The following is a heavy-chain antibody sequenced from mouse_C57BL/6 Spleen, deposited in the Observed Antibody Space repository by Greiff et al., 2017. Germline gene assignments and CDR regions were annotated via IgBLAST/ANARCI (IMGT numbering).Heavy chain of an antibody. V-gene: IGHV2-6*03. J-gene: IGHJ1*03. CDR1: GFSLTSYG. Sequence: QVQLKESGPGLVAPSQSLSITCTVSGFSLTSYGVHWVRQPPGKGLEWLVVIWSDGSTTYNSALKSRLSISKDNSKSQVFLKMNSLHTDDTAMYYCARAYSNYGYFDVWGTGTTVTVSS. D-gene: IGHD2-5*01. CDR3: ARAYSNYGYFDV. CDR2: IWSDGST.